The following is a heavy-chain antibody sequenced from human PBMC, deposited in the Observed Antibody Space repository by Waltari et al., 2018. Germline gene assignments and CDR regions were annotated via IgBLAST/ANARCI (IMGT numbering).Heavy chain of an antibody. V-gene: IGHV1-3*01. CDR2: INAGNGNT. J-gene: IGHJ4*02. CDR3: ARDLLREYYYDSSGYYEPWWLDY. Sequence: KPGASVKVSCKASGYTFTSYAMHWVRQAPGQRLEWMGWINAGNGNTKYSQKFQGRVTITRDTSASTAYMELSSLRSEDTAVYYCARDLLREYYYDSSGYYEPWWLDYWGQGTLVTVSS. D-gene: IGHD3-22*01. CDR1: GYTFTSYA.